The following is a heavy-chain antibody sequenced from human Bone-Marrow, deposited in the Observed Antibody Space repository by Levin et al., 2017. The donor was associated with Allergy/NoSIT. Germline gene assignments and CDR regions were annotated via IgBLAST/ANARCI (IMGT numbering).Heavy chain of an antibody. Sequence: LSLTCAASGFTFSSYAMSWVRQAPGKGLEWVSGIRGSGVGTYYADSVKGRFTISRDNSKNTLYLQMKSLRAEDTAVYYCAKNISSSWSTGDLDYWGQGTQVTVSS. V-gene: IGHV3-23*01. D-gene: IGHD6-6*01. J-gene: IGHJ4*02. CDR3: AKNISSSWSTGDLDY. CDR1: GFTFSSYA. CDR2: IRGSGVGT.